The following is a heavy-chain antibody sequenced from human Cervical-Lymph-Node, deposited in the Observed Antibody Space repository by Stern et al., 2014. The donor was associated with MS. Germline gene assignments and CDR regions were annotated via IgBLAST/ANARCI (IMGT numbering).Heavy chain of an antibody. V-gene: IGHV1-2*02. CDR3: ARISLGSGIDY. J-gene: IGHJ4*02. Sequence: MQLVESGAEVKQPGASMKVTCKASENTFTGYYIHWVRQAPGQGLEWMGWINPNSGATNYAQRFQDRVSLTSDTSNTLAYMELDRLTSDDTAVYYCARISLGSGIDYWGQGSLVTVSS. CDR2: INPNSGAT. CDR1: ENTFTGYY. D-gene: IGHD1-26*01.